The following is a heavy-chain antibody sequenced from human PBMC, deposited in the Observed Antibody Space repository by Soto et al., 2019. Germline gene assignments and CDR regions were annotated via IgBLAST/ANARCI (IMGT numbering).Heavy chain of an antibody. CDR3: ARHYNLPDY. V-gene: IGHV4-30-4*01. CDR1: GDSISSGDYY. J-gene: IGHJ4*02. D-gene: IGHD1-1*01. CDR2: IYYTGIT. Sequence: QVQLQESGPGLVKPSQTLSLTCTVSGDSISSGDYYWSWIRQPPGKGLEWIGYIYYTGITKYNPSLKSRLTISVYTSKNQFSLKVTSVTAADTAIYYCARHYNLPDYWGQGTLVTVSS.